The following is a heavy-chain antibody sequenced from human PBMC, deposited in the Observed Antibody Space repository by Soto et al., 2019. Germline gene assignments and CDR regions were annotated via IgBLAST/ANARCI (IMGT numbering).Heavy chain of an antibody. J-gene: IGHJ4*02. V-gene: IGHV3-33*01. D-gene: IGHD3-3*02. CDR1: GFTFSIYG. CDR3: ARAVSRGYYFDY. CDR2: IWYDGSNK. Sequence: QVQLVESGGGVVQPGRSLRLSCAASGFTFSIYGMHWVRQAPGKGLEWVAVIWYDGSNKYYADPVKGRFTISRDNSKNTVYLQMNRLRAEDTAVYYCARAVSRGYYFDYWGQGTLVTVSS.